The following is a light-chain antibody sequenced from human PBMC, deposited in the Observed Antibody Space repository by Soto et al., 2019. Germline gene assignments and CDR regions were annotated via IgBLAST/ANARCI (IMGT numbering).Light chain of an antibody. Sequence: VLTQSPGTLALSSGERATLSCRASQSVSNNYLAWYQQKPGQAPRLLIYAASNRATGIPARFSGSGFGTDYTLTISSLEPEDFAVYYCQQRSKSRTFGQGTKVDI. CDR3: QQRSKSRT. V-gene: IGKV3D-20*02. CDR2: AAS. J-gene: IGKJ1*01. CDR1: QSVSNNY.